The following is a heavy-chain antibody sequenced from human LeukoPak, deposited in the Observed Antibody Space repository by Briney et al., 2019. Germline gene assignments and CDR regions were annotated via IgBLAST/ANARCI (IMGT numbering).Heavy chain of an antibody. D-gene: IGHD6-6*01. V-gene: IGHV3-48*01. J-gene: IGHJ3*02. CDR2: IRTSSSTT. CDR3: AREYSSSSGRAFDI. CDR1: GFTFSSYW. Sequence: GGSLRLSCAASGFTFSSYWMHWVRQAPGKGLVWVSYIRTSSSTTYYADSVKGRFTISRDNANNSLYLQMSSLRPEDTAVYYCAREYSSSSGRAFDIWGQGTMVTVSS.